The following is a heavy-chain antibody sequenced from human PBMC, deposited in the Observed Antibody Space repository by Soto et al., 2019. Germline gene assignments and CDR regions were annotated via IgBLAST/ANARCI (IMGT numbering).Heavy chain of an antibody. Sequence: ASVKVSCKASGYTFTGYYMHWVRQAPGQGLEWMGWINPNSGGTNYAQKFQGWVTMTRDTSISTAYMELSRLRSDDTAVYYCARDLGYSNNWFDPWGQGTLVTVSS. CDR3: ARDLGYSNNWFDP. D-gene: IGHD4-4*01. CDR2: INPNSGGT. CDR1: GYTFTGYY. V-gene: IGHV1-2*04. J-gene: IGHJ5*02.